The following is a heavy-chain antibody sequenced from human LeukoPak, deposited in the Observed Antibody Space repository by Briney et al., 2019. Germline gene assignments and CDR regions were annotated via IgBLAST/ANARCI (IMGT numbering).Heavy chain of an antibody. CDR3: VRGAYSSSWLNFDY. J-gene: IGHJ4*02. V-gene: IGHV4-34*01. CDR1: GGSFSGYY. CDR2: ISHSGSN. Sequence: SETLSLTCAVYGGSFSGYYWSWIRQAPGKGLEWIGEISHSGSNNYNPSLKGRVTISVDTSKNQFTLKLSSETAADTAVYYCVRGAYSSSWLNFDYWGRGTLVTVSS. D-gene: IGHD6-13*01.